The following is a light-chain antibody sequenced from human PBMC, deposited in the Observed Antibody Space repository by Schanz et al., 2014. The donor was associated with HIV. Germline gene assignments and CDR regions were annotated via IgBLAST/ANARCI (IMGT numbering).Light chain of an antibody. CDR1: SSDIGYYKL. J-gene: IGLJ2*01. CDR3: SSYTSSSTLDVV. CDR2: EVN. V-gene: IGLV2-14*02. Sequence: QSALTQPASVSGSPGQSITISCTGTSSDIGYYKLVSWYQQYPGKAPKLIIFEVNKRPSGVSNRFSGSKSGNTASLTISGLHTDDEADYYCSSYTSSSTLDVVFGGGTKVTVL.